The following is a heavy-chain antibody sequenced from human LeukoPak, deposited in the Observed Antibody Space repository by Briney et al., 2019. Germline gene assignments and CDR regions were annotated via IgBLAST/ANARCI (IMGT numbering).Heavy chain of an antibody. CDR3: ARIGYCSGGSCPIDY. Sequence: PGGSLRLSCAASGFTFSSYWMHWVRQAPGKGLVWVSRINSDGSSTSYADSVKGRFTISRDNAKNTLYLQMNSLRAEDTAVYYCARIGYCSGGSCPIDYWGQGTLVTVSS. CDR2: INSDGSST. D-gene: IGHD2-15*01. CDR1: GFTFSSYW. V-gene: IGHV3-74*01. J-gene: IGHJ4*02.